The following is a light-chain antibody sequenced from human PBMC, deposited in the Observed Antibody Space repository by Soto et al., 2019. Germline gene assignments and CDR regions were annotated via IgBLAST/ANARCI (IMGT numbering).Light chain of an antibody. Sequence: QSALTQPPSASGSPGQSVTISCTGTSSDIGGYNYVCWYQQHPGKAHKLMIYEVTTRPSGVPDRFSGSKSGNTASLTVSGHQAEDEAYYYCSSHAGSNNLGVFGGGTKLTVL. CDR3: SSHAGSNNLGV. J-gene: IGLJ2*01. V-gene: IGLV2-8*01. CDR2: EVT. CDR1: SSDIGGYNY.